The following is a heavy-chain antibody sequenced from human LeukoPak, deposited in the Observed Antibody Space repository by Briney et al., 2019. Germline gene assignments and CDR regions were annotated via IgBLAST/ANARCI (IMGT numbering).Heavy chain of an antibody. Sequence: GGSLRLSCAASGFTFSSYAMHWVRQAPGKGLEYVSAISSNGGSTYYANSAKGRFTISRDNSKNTLYLQMGSLRAEDMAVYYCARAASDNVLLWFGELSDAFDIWGQGTMVTVSS. CDR2: ISSNGGST. J-gene: IGHJ3*02. D-gene: IGHD3-10*01. CDR3: ARAASDNVLLWFGELSDAFDI. V-gene: IGHV3-64*01. CDR1: GFTFSSYA.